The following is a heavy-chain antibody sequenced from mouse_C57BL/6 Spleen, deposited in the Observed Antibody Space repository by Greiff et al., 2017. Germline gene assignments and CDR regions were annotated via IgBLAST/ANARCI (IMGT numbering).Heavy chain of an antibody. CDR2: ISSGGSYT. CDR3: ARQGTSSGYDDMDY. J-gene: IGHJ4*01. V-gene: IGHV5-6*01. D-gene: IGHD3-1*01. Sequence: EVMLVESGGDLVKPGGSLKLSCAASGFTFSSYGMSWVRQTPDKRLEWVATISSGGSYTYYPDSVKGRFTISRDNSKNTLYLQMSSLKSEDTAMYYCARQGTSSGYDDMDYWGQGTSVTVSS. CDR1: GFTFSSYG.